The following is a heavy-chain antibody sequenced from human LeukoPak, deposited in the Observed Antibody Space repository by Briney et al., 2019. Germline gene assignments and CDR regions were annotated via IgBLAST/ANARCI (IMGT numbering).Heavy chain of an antibody. J-gene: IGHJ6*03. V-gene: IGHV4-61*09. CDR1: GYSISGGYY. D-gene: IGHD5/OR15-5a*01. CDR3: ARAPPVYDYYYYYMDV. Sequence: SETLSLTCTVSGYSISGGYYWSWIRQPAGKGLEWIGHIYTSGSTNYNPSLKSRVTISVDTSKNQFSLRLSSVTAADTAVYYCARAPPVYDYYYYYMDVWGKGTTVTISS. CDR2: IYTSGST.